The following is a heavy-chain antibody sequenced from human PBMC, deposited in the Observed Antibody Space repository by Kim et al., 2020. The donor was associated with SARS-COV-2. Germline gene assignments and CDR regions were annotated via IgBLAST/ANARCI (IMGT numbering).Heavy chain of an antibody. CDR3: ARGGVAGRNIGAFDI. CDR2: IYYSGST. Sequence: SETLSLTCTVSGGSISSYYWSWIRQPPGKGLEWIGYIYYSGSTNYNPSLKSRVTISVDTSKNQFSLKLSSVTAADTAVYYCARGGVAGRNIGAFDIWGQGTMVTVSS. J-gene: IGHJ3*02. V-gene: IGHV4-59*01. CDR1: GGSISSYY. D-gene: IGHD6-19*01.